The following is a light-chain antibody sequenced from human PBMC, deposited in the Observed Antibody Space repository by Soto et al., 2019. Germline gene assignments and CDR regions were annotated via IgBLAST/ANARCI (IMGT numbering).Light chain of an antibody. J-gene: IGKJ2*04. CDR3: QQYKDYSPVCS. CDR2: EAS. CDR1: HDFANY. V-gene: IGKV1-5*01. Sequence: DIQLTQSPSTLSASVGDKVIITCRASHDFANYLAWYQQKPGEAPKHLIYEASNLRSGVPSRFSGSGSGTAFNLTITGMQSDDFATYYCQQYKDYSPVCSFRQGTKVEIK.